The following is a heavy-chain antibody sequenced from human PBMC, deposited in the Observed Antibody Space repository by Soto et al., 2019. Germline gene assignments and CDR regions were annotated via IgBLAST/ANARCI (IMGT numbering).Heavy chain of an antibody. CDR3: AASFGVVQYYGMDV. Sequence: SVKVSCKASGFTFTSSAVQWVRQARGQRLEWIGWIVVGSGNTNYAQKFQERVTITRDMSTSTAYMELSSLRSEDTAVYYCAASFGVVQYYGMDVWGQGTTVTVSS. V-gene: IGHV1-58*01. CDR1: GFTFTSSA. J-gene: IGHJ6*02. D-gene: IGHD3-3*01. CDR2: IVVGSGNT.